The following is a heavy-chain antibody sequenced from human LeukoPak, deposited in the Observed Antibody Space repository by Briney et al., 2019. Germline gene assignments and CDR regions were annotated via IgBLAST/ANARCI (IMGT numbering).Heavy chain of an antibody. CDR1: GGTFSSYA. V-gene: IGHV1-69*05. Sequence: GASVKVSCEASGGTFSSYAISWVRQAPGQGLEWMGRIIPIFGTANYAQKFQGRVTITTDESTSTAYMELSSLRSEDTAVYYCAREYGDYVIGFDYWGQGTLVTVSS. D-gene: IGHD4-17*01. J-gene: IGHJ4*02. CDR2: IIPIFGTA. CDR3: AREYGDYVIGFDY.